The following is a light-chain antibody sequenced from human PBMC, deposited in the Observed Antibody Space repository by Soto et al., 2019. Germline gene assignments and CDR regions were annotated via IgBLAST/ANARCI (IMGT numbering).Light chain of an antibody. Sequence: AIRMAHSTSYLCASTGDRSSICCRASQGISSYLAWYQQKPGKAPKLLIYAASTLQSGVPSRFSGSGSGTDFTLTIRCLQSEDFATYYCQQYYSYPGFGQGTRLEIK. V-gene: IGKV1-8*01. CDR2: AAS. CDR3: QQYYSYPG. CDR1: QGISSY. J-gene: IGKJ5*01.